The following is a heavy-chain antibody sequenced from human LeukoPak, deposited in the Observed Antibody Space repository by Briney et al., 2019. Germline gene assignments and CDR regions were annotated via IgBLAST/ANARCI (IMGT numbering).Heavy chain of an antibody. CDR2: MNHSGST. J-gene: IGHJ6*03. D-gene: IGHD6-6*01. CDR1: GGSFSGYY. Sequence: SETLSLTCAVYGGSFSGYYWSWIRQPPGKGLEWIGEMNHSGSTNYNPSLKSRVTISVDTSKNQFSLKLSSVTAADTAVYYCARGLGGYSSSSIYYYYYMDVWGKGTTVTVSS. V-gene: IGHV4-34*01. CDR3: ARGLGGYSSSSIYYYYYMDV.